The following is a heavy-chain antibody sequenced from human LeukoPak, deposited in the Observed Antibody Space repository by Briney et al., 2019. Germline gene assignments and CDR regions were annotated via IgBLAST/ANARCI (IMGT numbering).Heavy chain of an antibody. D-gene: IGHD6-13*01. Sequence: SETLSLTCAVYGGSFSGYYWSWIRQPPGKGLEWIGEINHSGSTNYNPSLKSRVTISVDTSKNQFSLKLSSVTAADTAVYYCARGGGYSSSWPRFDPWGQGTLVTVSS. CDR1: GGSFSGYY. CDR3: ARGGGYSSSWPRFDP. V-gene: IGHV4-34*01. CDR2: INHSGST. J-gene: IGHJ5*02.